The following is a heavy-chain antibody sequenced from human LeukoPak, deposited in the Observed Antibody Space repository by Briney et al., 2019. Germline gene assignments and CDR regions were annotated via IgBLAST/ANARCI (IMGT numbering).Heavy chain of an antibody. V-gene: IGHV7-4-1*02. D-gene: IGHD6-13*01. CDR3: APIAADVRWYYMDV. J-gene: IGHJ6*03. CDR1: RYTFTSYA. Sequence: ASVKVSSKASRYTFTSYAMNWVRQAPGQRLEWMGWINTNTGNPPYAQGFTGRFSFSLDTSVSTPYLQISSLKAEDTAVYYCAPIAADVRWYYMDVWGKGTPVTVSS. CDR2: INTNTGNP.